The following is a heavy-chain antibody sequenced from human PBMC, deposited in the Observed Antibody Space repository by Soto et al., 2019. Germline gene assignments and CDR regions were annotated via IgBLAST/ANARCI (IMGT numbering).Heavy chain of an antibody. D-gene: IGHD3-10*01. Sequence: EVQLLESGGGLVQPGGSLRLSCAASGFTFSSYAMSWVRQAPGKGLEWVSAISGSGGSTYYADSVKGRFTNSRDNSKNTLYLQMNSLRDEDTAVYYCAKGRGSGSYYPYYYYGMDVWGQGTTVTVSS. J-gene: IGHJ6*02. V-gene: IGHV3-23*01. CDR2: ISGSGGST. CDR1: GFTFSSYA. CDR3: AKGRGSGSYYPYYYYGMDV.